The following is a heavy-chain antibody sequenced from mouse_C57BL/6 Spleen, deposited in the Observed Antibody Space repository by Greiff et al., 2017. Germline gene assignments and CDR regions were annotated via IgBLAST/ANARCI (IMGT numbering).Heavy chain of an antibody. Sequence: EVKLMESGPVLARPGASVKMSCKTSGYTFTSYWMHWVKQRPGQGLEWIGAIYPGNSDTSYNQKFKGKAKLTAVTSASTAYMELSSLTNEDSAVYYCTIWSYYDYDEGDFDYWGQGTTLTVSS. J-gene: IGHJ2*01. CDR2: IYPGNSDT. CDR3: TIWSYYDYDEGDFDY. D-gene: IGHD2-4*01. CDR1: GYTFTSYW. V-gene: IGHV1-5*01.